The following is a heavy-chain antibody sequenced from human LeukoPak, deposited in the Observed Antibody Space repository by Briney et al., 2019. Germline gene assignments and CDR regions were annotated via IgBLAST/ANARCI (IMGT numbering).Heavy chain of an antibody. Sequence: GRSLRLSCAASGFTFSSYWMSWVRQAPGKGMEWVANIKQDGSEKYYVDSVKGRFTISRDNAKNSLYLQMNSLRAEDTAVYYCARDVIAVAAYFDYWGQGTLVTVSS. CDR2: IKQDGSEK. CDR1: GFTFSSYW. CDR3: ARDVIAVAAYFDY. V-gene: IGHV3-7*01. J-gene: IGHJ4*02. D-gene: IGHD6-19*01.